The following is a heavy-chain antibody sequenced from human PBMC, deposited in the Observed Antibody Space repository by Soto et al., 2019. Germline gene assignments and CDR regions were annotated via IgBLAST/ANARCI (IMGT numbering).Heavy chain of an antibody. CDR3: AKEYQRVGTHSPTPFDY. D-gene: IGHD1-1*01. CDR2: ISYDGSNK. CDR1: GFTFSSYG. V-gene: IGHV3-30*18. J-gene: IGHJ4*02. Sequence: QVQLVESGGGVVQPGRSLRLSCAASGFTFSSYGMHWVRQAPGKGLEWVAVISYDGSNKYYADSVKGRFTISRDNSKNTLYLQMNSLRAEDMAVYYCAKEYQRVGTHSPTPFDYWGQGTLVTVSS.